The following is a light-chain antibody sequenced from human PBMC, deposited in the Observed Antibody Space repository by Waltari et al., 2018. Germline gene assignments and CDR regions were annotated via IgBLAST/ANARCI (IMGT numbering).Light chain of an antibody. Sequence: ERVLAQSPGTLSLSPGERATLSCRASQNLTSTFLAWYQQQPGQAPRLLIYGASRRATGIADRFSGSGSGTDFTLTISRLEPEDFAVYYCQQYDSSPWTFGQGTKVEIK. CDR1: QNLTSTF. J-gene: IGKJ1*01. CDR2: GAS. V-gene: IGKV3-20*01. CDR3: QQYDSSPWT.